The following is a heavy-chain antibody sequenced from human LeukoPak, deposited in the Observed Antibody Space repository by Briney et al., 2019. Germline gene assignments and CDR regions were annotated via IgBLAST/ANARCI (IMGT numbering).Heavy chain of an antibody. CDR2: IYTSGST. Sequence: PSETLSLTCTVSGGSISSSSYHWSWIRQPAGKGLEWIGRIYTSGSTNYNPSLKSRVTMSVDTSKNQFSLKLNSVTAADTAVYYCARINHSSGYYNWFDPWGQGTLVTVSS. J-gene: IGHJ5*02. D-gene: IGHD3-22*01. CDR1: GGSISSSSYH. V-gene: IGHV4-61*02. CDR3: ARINHSSGYYNWFDP.